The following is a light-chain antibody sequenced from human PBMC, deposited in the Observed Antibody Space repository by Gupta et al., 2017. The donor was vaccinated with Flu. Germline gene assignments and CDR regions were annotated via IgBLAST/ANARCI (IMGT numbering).Light chain of an antibody. CDR1: TSDVGGYNS. Sequence: TISCTVTTSDVGGYNSVSWYQQRPGTAPKLMLYDVSNRPSGISNRFSGYKSGNTASLTISGLQAEDEADYYCSSYTSGSTLVVAFGGGTKLTVL. J-gene: IGLJ2*01. CDR2: DVS. CDR3: SSYTSGSTLVVA. V-gene: IGLV2-14*04.